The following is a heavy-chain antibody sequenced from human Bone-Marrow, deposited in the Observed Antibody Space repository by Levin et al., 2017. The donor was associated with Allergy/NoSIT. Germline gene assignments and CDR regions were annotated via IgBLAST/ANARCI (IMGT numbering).Heavy chain of an antibody. Sequence: GESLKISCKASGYPFTSYDINWVRQATGQGLEWMGWMNPNSGDTGYAQKFQGRVTMTRNAAISTAYMELNSLRSEDTAVYYCARVGGSVDYWGQGTLVTVSS. CDR2: MNPNSGDT. D-gene: IGHD3-16*01. J-gene: IGHJ4*02. CDR1: GYPFTSYD. V-gene: IGHV1-8*01. CDR3: ARVGGSVDY.